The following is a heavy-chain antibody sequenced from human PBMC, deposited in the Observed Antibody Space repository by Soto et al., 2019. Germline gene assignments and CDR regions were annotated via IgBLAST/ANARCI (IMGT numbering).Heavy chain of an antibody. J-gene: IGHJ6*02. CDR2: IDWDDDK. D-gene: IGHD3-10*01. CDR1: GFSLSTSGMC. V-gene: IGHV2-70*11. CDR3: ARTTYYYGSGSYVGYYGMDV. Sequence: SGPTLVNPTQTLTLTCTFSGFSLSTSGMCVSWIRQPPGKALEWLARIDWDDDKYYRTSLKTRLTISKDTSKNQVVLTMTNMDPVDTATYYCARTTYYYGSGSYVGYYGMDVWGQGTTVTVSS.